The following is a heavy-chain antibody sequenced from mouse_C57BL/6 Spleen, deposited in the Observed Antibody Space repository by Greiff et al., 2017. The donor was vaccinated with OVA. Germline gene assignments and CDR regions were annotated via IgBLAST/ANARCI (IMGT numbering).Heavy chain of an antibody. CDR1: GYTFTSYW. CDR2: IYPGSGST. J-gene: IGHJ4*01. D-gene: IGHD1-1*01. V-gene: IGHV1-55*01. Sequence: QVQLQQSGAELVKPGASVKMSCKASGYTFTSYWITWVKQRPGQGLEWIGDIYPGSGSTNYNEKFKSKATLTVDTSSSTAYMQLSSLTSEDSAVYYCARGMTYYGSSLYYAMDYWGQGTSVTVSS. CDR3: ARGMTYYGSSLYYAMDY.